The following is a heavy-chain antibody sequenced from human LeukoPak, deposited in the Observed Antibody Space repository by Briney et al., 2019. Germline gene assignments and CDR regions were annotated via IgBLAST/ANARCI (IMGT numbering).Heavy chain of an antibody. CDR1: GYTFTSYG. J-gene: IGHJ4*02. D-gene: IGHD3-10*01. CDR3: ARTDYGSGSYYNINY. CDR2: ISAYNGNT. Sequence: GASVKVSCKASGYTFTSYGISWVRQAPGQGLEWMGWISAYNGNTNYAQKLQGRVTMTTDTSTSTAYMELRSLRSDDTAVYYCARTDYGSGSYYNINYWGQGTLVTVSS. V-gene: IGHV1-18*01.